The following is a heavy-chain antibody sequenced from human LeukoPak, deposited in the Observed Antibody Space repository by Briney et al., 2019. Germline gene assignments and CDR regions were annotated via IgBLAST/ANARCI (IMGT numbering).Heavy chain of an antibody. CDR3: ARENGAFDI. D-gene: IGHD2-8*01. CDR2: IKQDGSEK. J-gene: IGHJ3*02. V-gene: IGHV3-7*01. Sequence: GGSLRLSCAASGFTFRGYSMNWVRQAPGKGLEWVANIKQDGSEKYYVDSVKGRFTISRDNAKNSLYLQMNSLRAEDTAVYYCARENGAFDIWGQGTMVTVSS. CDR1: GFTFRGYS.